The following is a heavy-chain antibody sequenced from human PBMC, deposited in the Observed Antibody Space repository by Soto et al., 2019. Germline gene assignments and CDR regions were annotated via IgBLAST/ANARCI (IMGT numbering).Heavy chain of an antibody. D-gene: IGHD2-2*01. CDR2: INAGNGNS. J-gene: IGHJ6*02. V-gene: IGHV1-3*05. CDR3: ATSKYCSSSTCYQWYGMDV. CDR1: GYPFSNYA. Sequence: QVQLVQSGAEEKKPGASVKVSCKASGYPFSNYAMHWVRQAPGQGLEWMGWINAGNGNSKYSQKFQGRVTITRDTSANTAYMELDSLRSEDTAVYYCATSKYCSSSTCYQWYGMDVWGQGTTVTVSS.